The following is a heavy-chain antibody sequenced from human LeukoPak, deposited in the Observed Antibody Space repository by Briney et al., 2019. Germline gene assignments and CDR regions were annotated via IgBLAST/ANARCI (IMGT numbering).Heavy chain of an antibody. CDR1: GGSFSGYY. Sequence: SETLSLNCAVYGGSFSGYYWSWIRQPPKKGLEWIGEINHSGSTNYNPSLKSRVTISVDTSKNQFSLKVRSVTAADTAVYYCARGHVGSYAYYYYYGMDVWGQGTTVTVSS. V-gene: IGHV4-34*01. D-gene: IGHD2-8*01. CDR3: ARGHVGSYAYYYYYGMDV. J-gene: IGHJ6*02. CDR2: INHSGST.